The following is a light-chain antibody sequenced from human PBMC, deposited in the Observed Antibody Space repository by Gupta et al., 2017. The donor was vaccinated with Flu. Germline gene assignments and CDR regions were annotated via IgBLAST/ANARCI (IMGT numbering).Light chain of an antibody. CDR3: QQLNSYPRT. J-gene: IGKJ1*01. CDR2: AAS. V-gene: IGKV1-9*01. CDR1: QGFRSY. Sequence: DIQLTQSPSFLSASVGDRVTITCRASQGFRSYLAWYQKIPGKAPNLLIYAASTLQTGVPSRFSGSGSGTEFTLTISSLQPEDFATYYCQQLNSYPRTFGQGTKVEIK.